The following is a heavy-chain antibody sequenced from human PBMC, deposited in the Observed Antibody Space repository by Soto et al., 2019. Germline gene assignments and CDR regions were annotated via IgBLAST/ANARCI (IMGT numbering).Heavy chain of an antibody. D-gene: IGHD2-21*02. J-gene: IGHJ5*02. CDR3: ARALAYCGGDCYNWFDP. V-gene: IGHV4-34*01. CDR1: GGSFSGYY. Sequence: SETLSLTCAVYGGSFSGYYWSWIRQPPGKGLEWIGEINHSGSTNYNPSLKSRVTISVDTSKNQFSLKLSSVTVADTAVYYCARALAYCGGDCYNWFDPWGQGTLVTVSS. CDR2: INHSGST.